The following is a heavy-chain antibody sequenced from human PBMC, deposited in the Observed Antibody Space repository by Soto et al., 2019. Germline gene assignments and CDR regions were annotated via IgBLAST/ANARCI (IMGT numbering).Heavy chain of an antibody. CDR2: ISHDGSIE. V-gene: IGHV3-30*03. CDR3: ARDSRSTGQGAFDI. J-gene: IGHJ3*02. CDR1: GFTFNNYA. Sequence: QAQLVESGGGVVQPGRSLRLSCAASGFTFNNYAMHWVRQAPGKGLERVAVISHDGSIEYYPDSVKGRFTISRDNSKNTWYLEMNSLRAEDTAVYYCARDSRSTGQGAFDIWGQGTRVIVSS. D-gene: IGHD3-16*01.